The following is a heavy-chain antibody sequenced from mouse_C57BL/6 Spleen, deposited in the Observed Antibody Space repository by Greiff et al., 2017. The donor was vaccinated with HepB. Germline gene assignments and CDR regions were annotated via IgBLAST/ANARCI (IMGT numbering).Heavy chain of an antibody. CDR2: IDPSDSYT. J-gene: IGHJ4*01. CDR1: GYTFTSYW. D-gene: IGHD2-5*01. CDR3: ARSFDSNYGAMDY. V-gene: IGHV1-69*01. Sequence: QVQLQQPGAELVMPGASVKLSCKASGYTFTSYWMHWVKQRPGQGLEWIGEIDPSDSYTNYNQKFKGKSTLTVDKSSSTAYMQLSSLTSEDSAVYYCARSFDSNYGAMDYWGQGTSVTVSS.